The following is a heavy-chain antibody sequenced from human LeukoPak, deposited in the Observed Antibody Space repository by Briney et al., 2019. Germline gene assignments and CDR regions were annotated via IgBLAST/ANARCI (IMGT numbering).Heavy chain of an antibody. CDR2: ISSGGSTI. CDR1: GFTFSDYY. J-gene: IGHJ4*02. Sequence: GGSLRLSCAASGFTFSDYYMNWIRQAPGKGLEWVSYISSGGSTINYADSVKGRFTISRDNAKNSLYLQMNSLRAEDTAVYYCARQYNYDSRAFGYWGQGTLVTVSS. D-gene: IGHD5-18*01. CDR3: ARQYNYDSRAFGY. V-gene: IGHV3-11*01.